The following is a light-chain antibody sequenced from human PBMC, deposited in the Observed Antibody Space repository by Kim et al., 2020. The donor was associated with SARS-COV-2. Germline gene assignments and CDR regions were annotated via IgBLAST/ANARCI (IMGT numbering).Light chain of an antibody. V-gene: IGKV1-5*01. CDR2: DAS. Sequence: DIQMTQSPSTLSASVGDRVTITCRASQSISSWLAWYQQKPGKAPKLLIYDASSLESGVPLRFSGSGSGTEFTLTISSLQLDDFATYFCQHYNTYPMWTFGQGTKLEI. CDR3: QHYNTYPMWT. J-gene: IGKJ2*02. CDR1: QSISSW.